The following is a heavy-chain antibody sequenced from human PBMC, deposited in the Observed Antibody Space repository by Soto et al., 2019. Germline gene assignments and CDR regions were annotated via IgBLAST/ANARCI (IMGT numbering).Heavy chain of an antibody. J-gene: IGHJ6*03. CDR1: GDSVSSNSAG. CDR3: ARGSWDDVSGHYYMDV. D-gene: IGHD1-1*01. CDR2: TYYKSKWYY. Sequence: PSQTLSLTCDISGDSVSSNSAGWNWIRQTPSRGLEWLGRTYYKSKWYYTYAASVKSRITVSPDTSKNQFSLQLTSVTPEDTAVYYCARGSWDDVSGHYYMDVWDKGTTVTASS. V-gene: IGHV6-1*01.